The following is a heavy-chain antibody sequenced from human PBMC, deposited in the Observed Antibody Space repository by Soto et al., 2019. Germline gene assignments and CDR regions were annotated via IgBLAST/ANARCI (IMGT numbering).Heavy chain of an antibody. D-gene: IGHD4-17*01. V-gene: IGHV3-23*01. Sequence: EVQLLESGGGLVQPGGSLRLSCAASGFTFNRYAMSWVRQAPGKGLEWVSSISGSGGSTYYADSVEGHFTISRDSSKNTLYLQMDGLRGEDTAKYYSVKDRWRDGDLDILDAFEIWGQATMVTVSS. CDR1: GFTFNRYA. CDR2: ISGSGGST. CDR3: VKDRWRDGDLDILDAFEI. J-gene: IGHJ3*02.